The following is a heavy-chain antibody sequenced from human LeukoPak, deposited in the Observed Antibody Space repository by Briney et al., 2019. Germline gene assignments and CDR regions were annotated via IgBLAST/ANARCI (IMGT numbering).Heavy chain of an antibody. J-gene: IGHJ6*03. CDR1: GYTFTGYY. CDR2: INPNSGGT. V-gene: IGHV1-2*02. CDR3: ARDQEYYYDSSGYYLWSVGSYMDV. Sequence: ASVKVSCKASGYTFTGYYMHWVRHAPGQGLEWMGWINPNSGGTNYAQKFQGRVTMTRDTSMSTAYMELSRLRSDDTAVYYCARDQEYYYDSSGYYLWSVGSYMDVWGKGTTVTVSS. D-gene: IGHD3-22*01.